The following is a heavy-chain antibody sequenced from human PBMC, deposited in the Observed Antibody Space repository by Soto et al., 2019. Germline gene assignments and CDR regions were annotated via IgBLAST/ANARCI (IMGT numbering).Heavy chain of an antibody. V-gene: IGHV3-53*01. CDR3: ARDLGTVTNEGGMDV. J-gene: IGHJ6*02. CDR2: IYSGGST. CDR1: GFTVSSNY. Sequence: PGGSLRLSCAASGFTVSSNYMSWVRQAPGKGLEWVSVIYSGGSTYYADSVKGRFTISRDNSKNTLYLQMNSLRAEDTAVYYCARDLGTVTNEGGMDVWGQGTTVTVSS. D-gene: IGHD4-4*01.